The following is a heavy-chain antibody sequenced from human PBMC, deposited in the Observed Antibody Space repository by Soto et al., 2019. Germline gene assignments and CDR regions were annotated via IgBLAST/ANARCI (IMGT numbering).Heavy chain of an antibody. CDR3: ARDLPAFTKDDAFDI. J-gene: IGHJ3*02. CDR2: TYYRSKWYN. V-gene: IGHV6-1*01. Sequence: QVQLQQSGPGLVKPSQTLSLTCAISGDSVSSKTAAWNWIRQSPSRGLELLGRTYYRSKWYNDYAVSVKSRITINTDTTKNQFSMQLNSVTPEDTAVYYCARDLPAFTKDDAFDIWGQGTMVTVSS. CDR1: GDSVSSKTAA. D-gene: IGHD2-8*01.